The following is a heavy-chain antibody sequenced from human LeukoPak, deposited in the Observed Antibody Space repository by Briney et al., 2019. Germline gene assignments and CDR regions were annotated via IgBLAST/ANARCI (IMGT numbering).Heavy chain of an antibody. J-gene: IGHJ4*02. V-gene: IGHV3-53*01. D-gene: IGHD3-10*01. CDR2: IYSGGAT. CDR1: GFTVSSNY. Sequence: GGSLRLSCAASGFTVSSNYMSWVRQAPGKGLEWVSVIYSGGATYYTDSVKGRFTISRDNSKNTLYLQMNSLRADDTAVYYCARGGYDSGSYYKGPLYYFDYWGQGTLVTVSS. CDR3: ARGGYDSGSYYKGPLYYFDY.